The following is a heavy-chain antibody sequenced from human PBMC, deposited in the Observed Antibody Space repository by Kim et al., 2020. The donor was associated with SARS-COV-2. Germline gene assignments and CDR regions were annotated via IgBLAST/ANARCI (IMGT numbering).Heavy chain of an antibody. CDR3: AGTARGANFDY. J-gene: IGHJ4*02. V-gene: IGHV4-59*08. CDR2: IYYTGSA. CDR1: GISISSYY. D-gene: IGHD1-26*01. Sequence: SETLSLTCSVSGISISSYYWSLIRQPPGKGLEWIGYIYYTGSANYNPSLRSRVTISVDTSKNQFSLKLSSVTAADTAVCYCAGTARGANFDYWGRGALVTVSS.